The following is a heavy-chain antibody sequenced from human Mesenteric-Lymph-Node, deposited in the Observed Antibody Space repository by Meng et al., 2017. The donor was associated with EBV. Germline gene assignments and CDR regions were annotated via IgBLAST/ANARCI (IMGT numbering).Heavy chain of an antibody. J-gene: IGHJ1*01. CDR1: VGSTGTSDW. V-gene: IGHV4-4*03. Sequence: EPGHGMLRPRGPLSPRCEVSVGSTGTSDWWSGSRPPPGQGLEWIGEIYHTGSTNYNPSLRSRVTISVDNSKNQFSLRLNSVTAADTAVYYCARGWGHADYFAEYFHNWGQGTLVTVSS. D-gene: IGHD4-17*01. CDR3: ARGWGHADYFAEYFHN. CDR2: IYHTGST.